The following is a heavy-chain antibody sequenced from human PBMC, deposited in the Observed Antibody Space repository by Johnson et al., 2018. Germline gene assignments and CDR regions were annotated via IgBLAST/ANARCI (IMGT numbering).Heavy chain of an antibody. CDR2: IYHSGST. CDR1: GGSISGYY. CDR3: AMYVSSSGYVHH. V-gene: IGHV4-59*01. J-gene: IGHJ1*01. D-gene: IGHD3-22*01. Sequence: QVQLQESGPGLVKPSETLSLTCTVSGGSISGYYWSWIRQPPGKRLEWLGYIYHSGSTKYNPSLNSRVTMSVDASKNQCSLQLNSVTAADTAVYYCAMYVSSSGYVHHWGQGTLVTVSS.